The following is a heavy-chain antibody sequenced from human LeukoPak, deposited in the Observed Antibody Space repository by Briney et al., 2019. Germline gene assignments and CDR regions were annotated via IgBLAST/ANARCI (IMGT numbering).Heavy chain of an antibody. CDR3: VKVRTPIAVAGIVFDY. V-gene: IGHV3-30*02. J-gene: IGHJ4*02. CDR2: VWYDGTKK. D-gene: IGHD6-19*01. Sequence: PGGSLRLSCAASGFSFGSYGINWVRQAPGKGLEWVAHVWYDGTKKLHADSVNGRFTVSRDNSKNTLNLQMSSLRAEDTAVYYCVKVRTPIAVAGIVFDYWGQGTLVTVSS. CDR1: GFSFGSYG.